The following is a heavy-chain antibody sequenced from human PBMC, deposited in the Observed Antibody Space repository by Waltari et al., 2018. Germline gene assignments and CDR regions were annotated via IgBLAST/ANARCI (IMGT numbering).Heavy chain of an antibody. Sequence: HLVESGGGLVQPGGSLGLSCAASGFTVSSDFMSWVRQAPGKGLEWVSVIQSDGTTYYADSVKGRFTVSRDTSKNTVYLQMNSLRDEDTAVYYCARHDYGGYWGQGTLVTVSS. CDR3: ARHDYGGY. J-gene: IGHJ4*02. CDR2: IQSDGTT. D-gene: IGHD4-17*01. CDR1: GFTVSSDF. V-gene: IGHV3-66*04.